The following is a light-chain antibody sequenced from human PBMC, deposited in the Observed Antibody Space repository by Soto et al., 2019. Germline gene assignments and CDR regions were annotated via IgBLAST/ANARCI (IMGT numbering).Light chain of an antibody. V-gene: IGKV1-5*03. CDR3: QQYNSSPWT. Sequence: DIQMTQSPSTLSASVGDRVTITCRASQSISSWLAWYQQKPGKAPKLLIYKGSSLESGVPSRFSGSGSGTEFILTISSLQPDDFAIYYCQQYNSSPWTFGQGIKVEIK. CDR2: KGS. J-gene: IGKJ1*01. CDR1: QSISSW.